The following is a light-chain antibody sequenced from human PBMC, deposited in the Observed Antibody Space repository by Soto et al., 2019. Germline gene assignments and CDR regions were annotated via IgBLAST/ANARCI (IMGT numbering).Light chain of an antibody. CDR2: DAS. CDR1: QDISNY. J-gene: IGKJ4*01. Sequence: DIQMTQSPSSLSASVGDRVTITCQASQDISNYLNWYQQKPGKAPKLPIYDASNLETGVPSRFSGSGSGTDFTFTISSLQHEDIATYYCQQYDNLLLTFGGGTKVDIK. V-gene: IGKV1-33*01. CDR3: QQYDNLLLT.